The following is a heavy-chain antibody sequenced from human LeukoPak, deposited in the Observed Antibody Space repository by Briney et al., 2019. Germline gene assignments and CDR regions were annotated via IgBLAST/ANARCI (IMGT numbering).Heavy chain of an antibody. CDR1: GFTFSSYG. J-gene: IGHJ4*02. V-gene: IGHV3-30*18. Sequence: PGRSLRLSCAASGFTFSSYGMHWVRQAPGKGLEWVAVISYDGSNKYYADSVKGRFTISRDNSKNTLYLQMNSLRAEDTAVYYCAKDLYGSSGWYDPSFDYWGQGTLVTVSS. CDR2: ISYDGSNK. CDR3: AKDLYGSSGWYDPSFDY. D-gene: IGHD6-19*01.